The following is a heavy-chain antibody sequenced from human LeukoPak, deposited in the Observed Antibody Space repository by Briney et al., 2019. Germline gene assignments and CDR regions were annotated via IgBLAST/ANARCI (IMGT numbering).Heavy chain of an antibody. Sequence: GGSLRLSCAASGFTFSSYAMHWVRQAPGKGLEWVAVISYDGSNKYYADSVKGRFTISRDNSKNTLYLQMNSLRAEDTAVYYCARAGRHDLTLYYFDYWGQGTLVTVSS. D-gene: IGHD1-1*01. V-gene: IGHV3-30-3*01. J-gene: IGHJ4*02. CDR2: ISYDGSNK. CDR3: ARAGRHDLTLYYFDY. CDR1: GFTFSSYA.